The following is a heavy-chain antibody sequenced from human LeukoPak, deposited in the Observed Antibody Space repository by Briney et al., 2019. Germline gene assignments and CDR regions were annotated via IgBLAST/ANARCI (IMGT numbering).Heavy chain of an antibody. Sequence: GGSLRLSCAASGFTFSSYGMHWVRQAPGKGLEWVAFIRYDGSNKYYADSVKGRFTISRDNSKNTLYLQMNSLRAEDTAVCYCAKVLITVFGVVRYDAFDLWGQGTMVTVSS. J-gene: IGHJ3*01. CDR1: GFTFSSYG. CDR3: AKVLITVFGVVRYDAFDL. V-gene: IGHV3-30*02. D-gene: IGHD3-3*01. CDR2: IRYDGSNK.